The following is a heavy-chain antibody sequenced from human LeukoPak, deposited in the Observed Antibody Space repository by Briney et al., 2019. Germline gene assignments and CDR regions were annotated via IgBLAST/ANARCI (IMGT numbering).Heavy chain of an antibody. Sequence: PGGSLRLPCAASGFRFSAHTMHWVRQAPGKGLEWVALISFDGRNKHYTDSVEGRFTISRDNSKNTVYLQMDSLRVDDTAVYYCARRYCSGGSCWSDYWGQGTLVTVSS. CDR2: ISFDGRNK. D-gene: IGHD2-15*01. V-gene: IGHV3-30*04. J-gene: IGHJ4*02. CDR3: ARRYCSGGSCWSDY. CDR1: GFRFSAHT.